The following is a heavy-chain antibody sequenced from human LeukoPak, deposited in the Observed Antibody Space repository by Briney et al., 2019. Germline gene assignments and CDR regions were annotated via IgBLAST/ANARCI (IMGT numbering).Heavy chain of an antibody. CDR1: GGSISSGGYS. CDR2: IYHSGST. D-gene: IGHD6-13*01. J-gene: IGHJ6*04. V-gene: IGHV4-30-2*01. Sequence: SQTLSLTCAVSGGSISSGGYSWSWIRQPPGKGLEWIGYIYHSGSTYYNPFLKSRVTISVDRSKNQFSLKLSSVSAADTAVYYCARGRAAAGYYGMDVWGKGTTVTVSS. CDR3: ARGRAAAGYYGMDV.